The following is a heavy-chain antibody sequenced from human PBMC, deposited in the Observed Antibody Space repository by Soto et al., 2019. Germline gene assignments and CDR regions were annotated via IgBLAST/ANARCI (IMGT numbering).Heavy chain of an antibody. D-gene: IGHD3-3*01. CDR3: ARVPYDFWSGYYIRFDP. CDR1: GGSISSGGYY. J-gene: IGHJ5*02. V-gene: IGHV4-31*03. CDR2: IYYSGST. Sequence: SETLSLTCTVSGGSISSGGYYWSWIRQHPGKGLEWIGYIYYSGSTYYNPSLKSRVTISVDTSKNQFSLKLSSVTAADTAVYYCARVPYDFWSGYYIRFDPWGQGTLVT.